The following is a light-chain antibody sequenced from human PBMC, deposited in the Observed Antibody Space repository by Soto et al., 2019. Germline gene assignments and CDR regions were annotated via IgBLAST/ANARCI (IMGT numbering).Light chain of an antibody. Sequence: EIVMTQSPATLSVSPGERATLSCRASQSVSSNLAWYQQKPGQAPRLLIYGASTRATGLPARFSASGSGSEFTLTISTLQSEDFVVYYCQQYNNWPWSFGQGTKVEIK. V-gene: IGKV3-15*01. CDR1: QSVSSN. J-gene: IGKJ1*01. CDR2: GAS. CDR3: QQYNNWPWS.